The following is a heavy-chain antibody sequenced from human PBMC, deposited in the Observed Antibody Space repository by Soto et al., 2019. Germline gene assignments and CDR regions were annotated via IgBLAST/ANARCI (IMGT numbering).Heavy chain of an antibody. J-gene: IGHJ5*02. CDR3: ARDVAAAGKDWFDP. CDR1: GGSISSGDYY. Sequence: SETLSLTCTVSGGSISSGDYYWSWIRQPPGEGLEWIGYIYYSGNTYYNPSLRSRVTISLDTSKNQFSLKLSSATAADTAVYYCARDVAAAGKDWFDPWGQGTLVTVSS. CDR2: IYYSGNT. V-gene: IGHV4-30-4*01. D-gene: IGHD6-13*01.